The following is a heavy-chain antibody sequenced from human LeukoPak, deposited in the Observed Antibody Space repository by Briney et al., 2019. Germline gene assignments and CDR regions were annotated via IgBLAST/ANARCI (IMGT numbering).Heavy chain of an antibody. Sequence: GRSLRLSCAASGFTFSSYAMHWVRQAPGKGLEWVAVISYDGSNKYYADSVKGRFTISRDNSKNTLYLQMNSLRAEDTAVYYCARARFYDSSGLDAFDIWGQGTMVTVSS. CDR3: ARARFYDSSGLDAFDI. V-gene: IGHV3-30-3*01. D-gene: IGHD3-22*01. CDR2: ISYDGSNK. CDR1: GFTFSSYA. J-gene: IGHJ3*02.